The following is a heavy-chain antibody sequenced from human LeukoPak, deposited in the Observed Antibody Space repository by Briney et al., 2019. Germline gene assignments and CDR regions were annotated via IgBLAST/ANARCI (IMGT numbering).Heavy chain of an antibody. V-gene: IGHV1-2*04. J-gene: IGHJ4*02. CDR3: ARADTAMGSFDY. CDR2: INPNSGGT. CDR1: GYTFTGYY. Sequence: ASVKDSCKASGYTFTGYYMHWVRQAPGQGLEWMGRINPNSGGTNYAQKFQGWVTMTRDTSISTAYMELSRLRSDDTAVYYCARADTAMGSFDYWGQGTLVTVSS. D-gene: IGHD5-18*01.